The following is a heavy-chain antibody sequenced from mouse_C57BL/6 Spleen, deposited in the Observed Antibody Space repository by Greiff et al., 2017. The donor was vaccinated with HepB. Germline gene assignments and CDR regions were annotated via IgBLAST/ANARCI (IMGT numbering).Heavy chain of an antibody. CDR3: ARVEGTRFAY. D-gene: IGHD3-3*01. Sequence: QVQLQQPGAELVRPGSSVKLSCKASGYTFTSYWMHWVKQRPIQGLEWIGNIDPSDSETHYNQKFKDKATLTVDKSSSTAYMQLSSLTSEDAAVYYCARVEGTRFAYWGQGTLVTVSA. J-gene: IGHJ3*01. V-gene: IGHV1-52*01. CDR1: GYTFTSYW. CDR2: IDPSDSET.